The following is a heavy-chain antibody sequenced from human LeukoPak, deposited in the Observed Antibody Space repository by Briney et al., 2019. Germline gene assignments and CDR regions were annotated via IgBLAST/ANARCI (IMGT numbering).Heavy chain of an antibody. J-gene: IGHJ4*02. Sequence: GGSLRLSCAASGFTFSSYNMNWVRQAPGKGLEWVSSISTSSSYIYYADSVKGRFTISRDNAKNSLYLQMNSLRAEDTALYYCARVGVLSSSWLLYWGQGTLVTVSS. CDR3: ARVGVLSSSWLLY. CDR2: ISTSSSYI. V-gene: IGHV3-21*01. D-gene: IGHD6-13*01. CDR1: GFTFSSYN.